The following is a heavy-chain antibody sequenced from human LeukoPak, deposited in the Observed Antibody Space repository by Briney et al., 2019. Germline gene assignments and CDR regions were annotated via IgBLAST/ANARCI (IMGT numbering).Heavy chain of an antibody. V-gene: IGHV3-74*01. J-gene: IGHJ3*01. CDR1: GFTFNNYW. Sequence: GSLRLSCAASGFTFNNYWMHWVRQAPGMGLVWVSSIRFDGGDTAYADSAKGRFTISRDNAKNTMFLQMNNLRAEDTAVYYCAKEIAGFDVWGQGTLVTVSS. CDR2: IRFDGGDT. D-gene: IGHD2-21*01. CDR3: AKEIAGFDV.